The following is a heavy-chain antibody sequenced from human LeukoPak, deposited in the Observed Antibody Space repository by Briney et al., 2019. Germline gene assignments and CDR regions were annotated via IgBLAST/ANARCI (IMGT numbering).Heavy chain of an antibody. CDR2: IKQDGSEK. CDR1: GFTFSSYW. CDR3: AGEVAGYYYYYYMDV. J-gene: IGHJ6*03. V-gene: IGHV3-7*01. Sequence: GGSLRLSCAASGFTFSSYWMSWVRQAPGKGLEWVANIKQDGSEKYYVDSVKGRFTISRDNAKNSLYLQMNSLRAEDTAVYYCAGEVAGYYYYYYMDVWGKGTTVTVSS. D-gene: IGHD6-19*01.